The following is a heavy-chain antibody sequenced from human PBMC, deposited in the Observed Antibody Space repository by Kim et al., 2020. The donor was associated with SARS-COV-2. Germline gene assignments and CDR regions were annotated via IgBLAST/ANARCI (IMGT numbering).Heavy chain of an antibody. J-gene: IGHJ6*02. CDR1: GFTFSSYG. V-gene: IGHV3-33*06. CDR2: IWYDGSNK. Sequence: GGSLRLSCAASGFTFSSYGMHWVRQAPGKGLEWVAVIWYDGSNKYYADSVKGRFTISRDNSKNTLYLQMNSLRAEDTAVYYCAKETVVVPAAMIPHYGMDVWGQGTTVTVSS. D-gene: IGHD2-2*01. CDR3: AKETVVVPAAMIPHYGMDV.